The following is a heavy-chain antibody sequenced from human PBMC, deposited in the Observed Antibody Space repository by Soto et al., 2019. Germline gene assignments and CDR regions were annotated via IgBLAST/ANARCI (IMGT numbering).Heavy chain of an antibody. Sequence: QVQLVESGGGVVQPGRSLRLSCAASGFTFSSYGMHWVRQAPGKGLEWVAVMSYDGSNKYYEDSVKGRFTISRDNSKNTRYLQMNSLRAEDTAVYYCAKDGGGYSYYYYGMDVWGQGTTVTVSS. CDR1: GFTFSSYG. D-gene: IGHD5-18*01. J-gene: IGHJ6*02. V-gene: IGHV3-30*18. CDR3: AKDGGGYSYYYYGMDV. CDR2: MSYDGSNK.